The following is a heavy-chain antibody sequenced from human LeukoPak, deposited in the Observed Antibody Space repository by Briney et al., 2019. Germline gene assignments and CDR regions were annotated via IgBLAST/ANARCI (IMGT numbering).Heavy chain of an antibody. CDR3: AKSYDFWSGYYGY. V-gene: IGHV3-21*01. D-gene: IGHD3-3*01. Sequence: GGSLRLSCAASGFTFSSYSMNWVRQAPGKGLEWVSSISSSSSYIYYADSVKGRFTISRDNAKNSLYLQMNSLRAEDTAVYYCAKSYDFWSGYYGYWGQGTLVTVSS. CDR1: GFTFSSYS. J-gene: IGHJ4*02. CDR2: ISSSSSYI.